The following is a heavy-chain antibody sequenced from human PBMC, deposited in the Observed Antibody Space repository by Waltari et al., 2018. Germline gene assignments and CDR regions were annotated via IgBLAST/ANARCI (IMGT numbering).Heavy chain of an antibody. J-gene: IGHJ4*02. V-gene: IGHV4-38-2*01. D-gene: IGHD6-13*01. CDR2: IYHSGST. CDR3: ARRGSSPDY. CDR1: GYSISSGYY. Sequence: QVQLQESGPGLVKPSETLSLTCAVSGYSISSGYYWGWIRQPPGKGLEWIGSIYHSGSTYYNPSLKSRVTISVDTSKNQFSLKLSSVTAADTAVYYCARRGSSPDYWGQGTLVTVSS.